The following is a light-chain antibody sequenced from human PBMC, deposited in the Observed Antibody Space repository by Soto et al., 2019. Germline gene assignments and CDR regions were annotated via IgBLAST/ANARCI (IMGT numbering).Light chain of an antibody. J-gene: IGKJ1*01. Sequence: DVQMTQSPSSLSASVGDSLTLTCRASQTVTSYLNWYQQKPGKAPKLLIYAASTLQSGVPSRFSGSGSGTEFTLTIISLQPEDFATYYCQQSYRFPKPFGLGTNLDIK. CDR2: AAS. CDR1: QTVTSY. V-gene: IGKV1-39*01. CDR3: QQSYRFPKP.